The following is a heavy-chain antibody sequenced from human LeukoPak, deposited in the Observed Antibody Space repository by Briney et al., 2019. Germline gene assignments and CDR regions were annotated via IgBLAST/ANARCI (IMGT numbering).Heavy chain of an antibody. Sequence: PSETLSLTCAVSGGSISSSSYYWGWIRQPPGKGLEWIGNIYYSGNTYYNPSLKSRVTISVDTSKNQFSLKLSSVTAADTAVYYCARDSGWELLLDVYYFDYWGQGTLVTVSS. CDR2: IYYSGNT. J-gene: IGHJ4*02. D-gene: IGHD1-26*01. V-gene: IGHV4-39*02. CDR3: ARDSGWELLLDVYYFDY. CDR1: GGSISSSSYY.